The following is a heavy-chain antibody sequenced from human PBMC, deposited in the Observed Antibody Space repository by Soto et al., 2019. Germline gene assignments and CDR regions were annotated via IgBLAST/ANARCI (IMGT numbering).Heavy chain of an antibody. Sequence: EVQLLESGGGLVQPGGSLRLSCAASGFTFSSYAMSWVRQAPGKGLEWVSAISGSGGSTYYADSVKGRFTISRDNSKNTRYLQMNSLKAEDTAVYYCAKDALFVVVVAATIDIDYWGQGTLVTVSS. CDR1: GFTFSSYA. CDR2: ISGSGGST. D-gene: IGHD2-15*01. V-gene: IGHV3-23*01. J-gene: IGHJ4*02. CDR3: AKDALFVVVVAATIDIDY.